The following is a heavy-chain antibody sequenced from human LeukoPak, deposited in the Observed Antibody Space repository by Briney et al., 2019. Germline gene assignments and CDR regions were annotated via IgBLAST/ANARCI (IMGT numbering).Heavy chain of an antibody. CDR3: AKDSWNDDAFDI. V-gene: IGHV3-23*01. CDR1: GFTFSSYA. J-gene: IGHJ3*02. D-gene: IGHD1-1*01. Sequence: GGSLRLSCAASGFTFSSYAMSWVRQAPGKGLEWGSAISGSGGSTYYADSVKGRFTISRDNSKNTLYLQMNSLRAEDTAVYYCAKDSWNDDAFDIWGQGTMFTVSS. CDR2: ISGSGGST.